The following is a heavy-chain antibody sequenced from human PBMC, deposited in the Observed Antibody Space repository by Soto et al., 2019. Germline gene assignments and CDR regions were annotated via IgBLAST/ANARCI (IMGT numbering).Heavy chain of an antibody. CDR2: IRTKTNGGTT. CDR1: VFTFGDYT. J-gene: IGHJ4*02. Sequence: GGSLRLSCTVSVFTFGDYTMNWSRQAPGKVLEWVAFIRTKTNGGTTEYAASVKGRFAISRDDSKSIAYLQMSSLKIEDTAVYYCSTGDCSGGSCYSGLDYWGQGTLVTVSS. CDR3: STGDCSGGSCYSGLDY. D-gene: IGHD2-15*01. V-gene: IGHV3-49*03.